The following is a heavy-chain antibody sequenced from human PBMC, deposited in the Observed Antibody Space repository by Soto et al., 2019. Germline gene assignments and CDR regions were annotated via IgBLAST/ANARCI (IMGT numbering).Heavy chain of an antibody. D-gene: IGHD4-17*01. V-gene: IGHV5-10-1*01. CDR3: ARLPTTVLIAF. J-gene: IGHJ1*01. CDR1: GYSFTSYW. CDR2: IDPSDSYT. Sequence: GESLKISCETSGYSFTSYWINWVRQMPGKGLEWMGRIDPSDSYTEFNPSSQGHVTMSVDTSLSAAYLQWSSLKASDTAIYYCARLPTTVLIAFWGQGTLVTVSS.